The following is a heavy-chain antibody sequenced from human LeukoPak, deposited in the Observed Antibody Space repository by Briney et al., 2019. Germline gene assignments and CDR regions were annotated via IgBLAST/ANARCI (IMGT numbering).Heavy chain of an antibody. CDR2: ISGSGGST. V-gene: IGHV3-23*01. Sequence: PGGSLRLSCAASGFTFSSYAMSWVRQAPGKGLEWVSAISGSGGSTYYADSVKGRFTISRDNAKNSLYLQMNILRADDTAVYYCATSSVTTGIDFDCWGQGTLVTVSS. CDR1: GFTFSSYA. D-gene: IGHD4-17*01. CDR3: ATSSVTTGIDFDC. J-gene: IGHJ4*02.